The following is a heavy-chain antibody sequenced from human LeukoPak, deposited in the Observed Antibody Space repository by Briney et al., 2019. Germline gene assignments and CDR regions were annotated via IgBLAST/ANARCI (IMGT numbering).Heavy chain of an antibody. CDR2: IHSGGAT. J-gene: IGHJ4*02. V-gene: IGHV3-53*01. CDR3: ARGRGYGAYDWNDY. CDR1: GFTFSSYA. Sequence: PGGSLTLSCAASGFTFSSYAMSWVRQAPGKGLEWVSVIHSGGATYYADSVKGRFTISRDSSKNTLYLQMNNLRAEDTAVYYCARGRGYGAYDWNDYWGQGTLVTVSS. D-gene: IGHD5-12*01.